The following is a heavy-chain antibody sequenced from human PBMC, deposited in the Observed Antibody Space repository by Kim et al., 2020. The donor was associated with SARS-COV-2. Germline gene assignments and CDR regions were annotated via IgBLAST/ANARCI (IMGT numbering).Heavy chain of an antibody. CDR3: ARVARSPQVIAATGPVV. D-gene: IGHD6-13*01. CDR1: GFTFSDFV. Sequence: GGSLRLSCAASGFTFSDFVMHWVRQAPGKGPEWVAVISSDGSNAYYADPVQGHFSISRDNSKNTLYLQMNSLRPEDTAVYYCARVARSPQVIAATGPVVWGQGTRVVVSS. V-gene: IGHV3-30-3*01. J-gene: IGHJ4*02. CDR2: ISSDGSNA.